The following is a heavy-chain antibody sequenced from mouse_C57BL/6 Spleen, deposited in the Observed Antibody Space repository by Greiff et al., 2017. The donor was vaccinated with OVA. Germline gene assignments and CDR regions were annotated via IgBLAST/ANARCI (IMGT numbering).Heavy chain of an antibody. CDR2: IYPGDGDT. V-gene: IGHV1-80*01. Sequence: QVQLKESGAELVKPGASVKISCTASGYAFSSYWMNWVKQRPGKGLEWIGQIYPGDGDTNYNGKFKGKATLTADKSSSTAYMQLSSLTSEDSAVYFGAKGELRNGYYVGFAYWGQGTLVTVSA. D-gene: IGHD2-3*01. CDR3: AKGELRNGYYVGFAY. CDR1: GYAFSSYW. J-gene: IGHJ3*01.